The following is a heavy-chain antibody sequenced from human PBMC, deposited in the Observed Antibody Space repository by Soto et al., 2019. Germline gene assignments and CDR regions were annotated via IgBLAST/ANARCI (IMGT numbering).Heavy chain of an antibody. D-gene: IGHD3-10*01. CDR3: AREPRITMVLGENWFDP. Sequence: QVQLVQSGAEVKKPGSSVKVSCKASGGTFSSYTISWVRQAPGQGLEGMGMIIPILGIANYAQKFQGRVTITADKATSTAYMELSSLSSEATAVYYCAREPRITMVLGENWFDPWGQGTLVTVSS. V-gene: IGHV1-69*08. J-gene: IGHJ5*02. CDR2: IIPILGIA. CDR1: GGTFSSYT.